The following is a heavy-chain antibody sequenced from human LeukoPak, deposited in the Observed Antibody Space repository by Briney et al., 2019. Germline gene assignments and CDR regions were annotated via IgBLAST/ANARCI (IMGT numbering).Heavy chain of an antibody. Sequence: ASVKVSCKASGYTFTSFGFSWVRQAPGQGLEWMGWISAYDGNTNYAQQLQGRVTMTTDTSTSTAYMELRSLRSDDTAVYYCASVATGTTVLGSIDAFDIWGQGTMVTVSS. CDR2: ISAYDGNT. J-gene: IGHJ3*02. D-gene: IGHD1-1*01. V-gene: IGHV1-18*01. CDR1: GYTFTSFG. CDR3: ASVATGTTVLGSIDAFDI.